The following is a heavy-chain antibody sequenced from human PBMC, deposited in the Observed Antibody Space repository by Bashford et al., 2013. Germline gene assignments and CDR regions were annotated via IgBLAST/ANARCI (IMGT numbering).Heavy chain of an antibody. CDR3: ARRMVVPGNFDALDI. D-gene: IGHD6-19*01. CDR2: IDPGSGNT. V-gene: IGHV1-3*01. J-gene: IGHJ3*02. CDR1: GYTFINFG. Sequence: VASVKVSCEASGYTFINFGIHWLRQAPGQRLEWMGRIDPGSGNTRYSQKFQGRVTITRDTSASTAAMEVNSLRSEDTAVYYCARRMVVPGNFDALDIWGQGTTVTVSS.